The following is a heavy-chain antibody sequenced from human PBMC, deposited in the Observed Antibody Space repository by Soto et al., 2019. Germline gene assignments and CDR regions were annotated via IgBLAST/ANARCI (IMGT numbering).Heavy chain of an antibody. CDR1: CYTFINYG. CDR3: ARAEYLRFFVSGYLDY. Sequence: GASVKVSCKASCYTFINYGISWVRQAHGQGLEWMGWISAYNGNTKYSQKFQGRVTITRDTSASTAYMELSSLRSEDTAVYYCARAEYLRFFVSGYLDYWGQGTLVTVSS. D-gene: IGHD3-3*01. CDR2: ISAYNGNT. V-gene: IGHV1-18*01. J-gene: IGHJ4*02.